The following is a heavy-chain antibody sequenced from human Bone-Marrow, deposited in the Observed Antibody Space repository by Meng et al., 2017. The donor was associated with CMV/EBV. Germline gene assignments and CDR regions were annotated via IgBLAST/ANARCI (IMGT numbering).Heavy chain of an antibody. J-gene: IGHJ4*02. D-gene: IGHD3-22*01. CDR2: IYYSGST. CDR3: ARALTLYYYDSSGYYGVGDGYYFDY. V-gene: IGHV4-31*03. CDR1: GGSISSGGYY. Sequence: LRLSCTVSGGSISSGGYYWSWIRQHPGKGLEWIGYIYYSGSTYYNPSLKSRVTISVDTSKNQFSLKLSSVTAADTAVYYCARALTLYYYDSSGYYGVGDGYYFDYWGQGTLVTVSS.